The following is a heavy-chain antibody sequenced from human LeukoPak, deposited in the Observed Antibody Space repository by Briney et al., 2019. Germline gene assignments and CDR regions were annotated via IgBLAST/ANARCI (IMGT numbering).Heavy chain of an antibody. CDR3: ARPRGYSYGYDAFDI. J-gene: IGHJ3*02. V-gene: IGHV1-69*13. CDR1: GGTFSSYA. Sequence: SVKVSCKASGGTFSSYAISWVRQAPGQGLEWMGTIIPIFGTPNYAQRFQGRVKITADELTITAYMELTSLRSEDTAVYYCARPRGYSYGYDAFDIWGQGTMVTVSS. D-gene: IGHD5-18*01. CDR2: IIPIFGTP.